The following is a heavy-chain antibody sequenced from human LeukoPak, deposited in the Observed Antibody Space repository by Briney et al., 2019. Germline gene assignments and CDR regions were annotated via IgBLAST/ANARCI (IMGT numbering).Heavy chain of an antibody. V-gene: IGHV4-61*02. J-gene: IGHJ3*02. CDR2: ITSSGST. CDR1: GDSISSGDYY. Sequence: MASETLSLTCTVSGDSISSGDYYWSWIRQPAGKGLEWIGRITSSGSTNYNPSLKSRVTISVDTSKNQFSLKLSSVTAADTAVYFCARGLYSYDSSGAFDIWGQGTMVTVSS. D-gene: IGHD3-22*01. CDR3: ARGLYSYDSSGAFDI.